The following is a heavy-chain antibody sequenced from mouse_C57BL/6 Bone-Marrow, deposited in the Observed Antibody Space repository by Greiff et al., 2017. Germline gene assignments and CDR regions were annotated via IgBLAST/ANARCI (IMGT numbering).Heavy chain of an antibody. CDR3: TGPTMVTYYAMDY. Sequence: DVMLVESGGGLVQPGGSMKLSCVASGFTFSNYWMNWVRQSPEKGLEWVAQIRLKSDNYATNYAESVKGRFTISRDDSKSSVYLQMNNLRAEDTGIYYYTGPTMVTYYAMDYWGQGTSVTVSS. CDR2: IRLKSDNYAT. V-gene: IGHV6-3*01. D-gene: IGHD2-9*01. J-gene: IGHJ4*01. CDR1: GFTFSNYW.